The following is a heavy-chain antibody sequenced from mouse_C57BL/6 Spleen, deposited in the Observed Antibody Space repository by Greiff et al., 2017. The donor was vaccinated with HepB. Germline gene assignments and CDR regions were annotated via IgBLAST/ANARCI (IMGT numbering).Heavy chain of an antibody. CDR2: IRSKSNNYAT. Sequence: EVMLVESGGGLVQPQGSLKLSCAASGFSFNTYAMNWVRQAPGKGLEWVARIRSKSNNYATYYADSVKDRFTISRDDSESMLYLQRNNLKTEDTAMYYCGRQDYGPRFAYWGQGTLVTGSA. D-gene: IGHD1-1*02. CDR3: GRQDYGPRFAY. CDR1: GFSFNTYA. J-gene: IGHJ3*01. V-gene: IGHV10-1*01.